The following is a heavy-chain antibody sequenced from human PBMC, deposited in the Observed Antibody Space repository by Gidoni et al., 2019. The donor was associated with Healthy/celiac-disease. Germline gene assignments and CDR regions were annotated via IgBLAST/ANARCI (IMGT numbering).Heavy chain of an antibody. CDR1: GFTLSSYA. CDR2: ISYDGSNK. D-gene: IGHD5-18*01. J-gene: IGHJ4*02. CDR3: ARDWIQLWLLDY. Sequence: QVQLVESGGGVGQPGRSLRLSCAAPGFTLSSYAMHWVRQAPGKGLEWVAVISYDGSNKYYADSVKGRFTISRDNSKNTLYLQMNSLRAEDTAVYYCARDWIQLWLLDYWGQGTLVTVSS. V-gene: IGHV3-30*11.